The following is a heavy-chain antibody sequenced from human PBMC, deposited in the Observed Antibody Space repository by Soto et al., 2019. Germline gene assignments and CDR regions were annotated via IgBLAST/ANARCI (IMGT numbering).Heavy chain of an antibody. V-gene: IGHV4-39*01. D-gene: IGHD3-3*01. CDR3: ATHPAISATSFYGMDV. J-gene: IGHJ6*02. CDR1: GASISVHSYY. CDR2: SYYSGTT. Sequence: PSETLSLTCTVSGASISVHSYYWTWIRQPPGKGLEWIGSSYYSGTTYYNPSLKSRVTVSIDTSKDQFSLKLTSVTAADTAMYYCATHPAISATSFYGMDVWGHGTTVTVSS.